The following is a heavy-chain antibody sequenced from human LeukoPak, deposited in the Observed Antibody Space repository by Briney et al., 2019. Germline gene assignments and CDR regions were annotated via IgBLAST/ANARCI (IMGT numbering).Heavy chain of an antibody. V-gene: IGHV4-34*01. Sequence: SETLSLTCAVYGRSFSGYYWSWIRPPPGKGLEWIGEINHSGSTNYNPSLKSRVTISVDTSKNQFSLKLSSVTAADTAVYYCAREEIAAAGTDYYYYMDVWGKGTTVTVSS. CDR2: INHSGST. D-gene: IGHD6-13*01. CDR1: GRSFSGYY. CDR3: AREEIAAAGTDYYYYMDV. J-gene: IGHJ6*03.